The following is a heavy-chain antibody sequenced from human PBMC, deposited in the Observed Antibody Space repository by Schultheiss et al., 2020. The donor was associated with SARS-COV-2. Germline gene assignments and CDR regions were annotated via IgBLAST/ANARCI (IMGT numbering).Heavy chain of an antibody. Sequence: GGSLRLSCAASGFTFSSYAMSWVRQAPGKGLEWVSYISSSGSTIYYADSVKGRFTISRDNAKNSLYLQMNSLRAEDTAVYYCASHWGSYRPFDYWGQGTLVTVSS. CDR2: ISSSGSTI. V-gene: IGHV3-48*04. J-gene: IGHJ4*02. CDR1: GFTFSSYA. CDR3: ASHWGSYRPFDY. D-gene: IGHD3-16*02.